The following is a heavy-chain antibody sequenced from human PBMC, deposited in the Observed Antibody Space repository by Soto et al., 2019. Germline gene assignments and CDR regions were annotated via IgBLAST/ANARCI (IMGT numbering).Heavy chain of an antibody. V-gene: IGHV1-18*01. D-gene: IGHD3-9*01. J-gene: IGHJ3*02. CDR1: GYTFTSYG. Sequence: ASVKVSCKASGYTFTSYGISWVRQAPGQGLEWMGWISAYNGNTNYAQKLQGRVTMTTDTSTSTAYMELRSLRSDDTAVYYCARAYDILTGFYHFDAFDIWGQGTMVTVSS. CDR2: ISAYNGNT. CDR3: ARAYDILTGFYHFDAFDI.